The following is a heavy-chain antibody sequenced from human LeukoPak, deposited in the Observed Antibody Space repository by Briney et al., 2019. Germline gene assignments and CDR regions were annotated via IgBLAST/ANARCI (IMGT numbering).Heavy chain of an antibody. CDR2: IIPIFGTA. Sequence: ASVKVSCKASGGTFSSYAISWVRQAPGQGLEWMGGIIPIFGTANYAQKFQGRLTITADKSTSTACMELSSVRSEDTAVYCCAKRWDYYDSSGPVPGAFDSWGQGTMVTVSS. CDR1: GGTFSSYA. D-gene: IGHD3-22*01. J-gene: IGHJ3*02. V-gene: IGHV1-69*06. CDR3: AKRWDYYDSSGPVPGAFDS.